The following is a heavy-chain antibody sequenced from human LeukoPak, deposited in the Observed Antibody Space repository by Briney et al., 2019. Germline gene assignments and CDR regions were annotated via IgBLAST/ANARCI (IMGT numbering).Heavy chain of an antibody. D-gene: IGHD1-26*01. J-gene: IGHJ4*02. CDR2: ISGSGGST. V-gene: IGHV3-23*01. Sequence: GGSLRLSCAASGFTFSSYAMSWVRQAPGKGLEWVSAISGSGGSTYYADSVKGRFTISRDNSKNTLYLQMNSLRAEGTAVYYCAKSGSLSGSYYFDYWGQGTLVTVSS. CDR1: GFTFSSYA. CDR3: AKSGSLSGSYYFDY.